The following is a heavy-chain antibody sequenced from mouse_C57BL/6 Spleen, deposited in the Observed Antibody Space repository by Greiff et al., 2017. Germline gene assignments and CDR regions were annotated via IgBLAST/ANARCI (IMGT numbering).Heavy chain of an antibody. J-gene: IGHJ3*01. CDR3: ARSGDYAWFAY. V-gene: IGHV1-64*01. CDR1: GYTFTSYW. CDR2: IHPNSGST. D-gene: IGHD2-4*01. Sequence: VQLKQPGAELVKPGASVKLSCKASGYTFTSYWMHWVKQRPGQGLEWIGMIHPNSGSTNYNEKFKSKATLTVDKSSSTAYMQLSSLTSEDSAVYYCARSGDYAWFAYWGQGTLVTVSA.